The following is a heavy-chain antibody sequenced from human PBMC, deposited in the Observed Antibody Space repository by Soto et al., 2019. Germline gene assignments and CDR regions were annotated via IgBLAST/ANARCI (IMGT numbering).Heavy chain of an antibody. D-gene: IGHD3-22*01. CDR1: GGSIISSSYC. CDR3: AKPTYYYDSSGLGGFDY. V-gene: IGHV4-39*07. J-gene: IGHJ4*02. Sequence: SETLSLTCTVSGGSIISSSYCWGWIRQPPGKGLEWIGSIYYSGSTYYNPSLKSRVTISVDTSKNQFSLKLSSVTAADTAVYYCAKPTYYYDSSGLGGFDYWGQGTLVTVSS. CDR2: IYYSGST.